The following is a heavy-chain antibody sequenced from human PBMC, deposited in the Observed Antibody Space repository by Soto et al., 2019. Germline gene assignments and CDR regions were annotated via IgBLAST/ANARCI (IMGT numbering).Heavy chain of an antibody. V-gene: IGHV3-21*01. CDR3: ARRYCSGGSCYSGAFDI. Sequence: GSLRLSCAASGFTFSSYAMSWVRQAPGKGLEWVSSISSSSSYIYYADSVKGRFTISRDNAKNSLYLQMNSLRAEDTAVYYCARRYCSGGSCYSGAFDIWGQGTMVTVSS. CDR1: GFTFSSYA. J-gene: IGHJ3*02. CDR2: ISSSSSYI. D-gene: IGHD2-15*01.